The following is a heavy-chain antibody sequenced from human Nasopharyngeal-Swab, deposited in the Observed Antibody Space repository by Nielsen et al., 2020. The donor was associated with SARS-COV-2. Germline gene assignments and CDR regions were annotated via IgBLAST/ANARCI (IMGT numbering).Heavy chain of an antibody. CDR1: GGSISSSSYY. CDR3: ARGFYGDYGYYFDY. V-gene: IGHV4-39*07. Sequence: SETLSLTCTVSGGSISSSSYYWGWIRQPPGKGLEWIGSIYYSGSTYYNPSLKSRVTISVDTSKNQFSLKLSSVTAADTAVYYCARGFYGDYGYYFDYWGQGTLVTVSS. J-gene: IGHJ4*02. D-gene: IGHD4-17*01. CDR2: IYYSGST.